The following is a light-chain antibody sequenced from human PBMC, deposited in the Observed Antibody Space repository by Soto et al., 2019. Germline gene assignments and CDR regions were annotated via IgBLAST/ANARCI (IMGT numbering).Light chain of an antibody. CDR1: QSINTW. CDR3: QQYKTYSRT. Sequence: DIQMTQSPSTVSASVGDRITITCRASQSINTWLAWYRQKPGEAPQLLIYDASTLAMGVPSRFSGSGSGTDFTLSISRLQPDDFATYYCQQYKTYSRTFGQGTKVEVK. CDR2: DAS. V-gene: IGKV1-5*03. J-gene: IGKJ1*01.